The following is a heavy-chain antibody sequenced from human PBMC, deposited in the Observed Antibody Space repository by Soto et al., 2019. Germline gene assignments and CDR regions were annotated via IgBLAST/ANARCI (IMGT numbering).Heavy chain of an antibody. J-gene: IGHJ4*02. CDR2: IRGDFVTT. Sequence: GGSLRLSCATSGFTFSDHAMHWVRQAPGEGLEWVSGIRGDFVTTPYADSVKGRFTISRDNSQNTLYLHMNSLRAEDTARYYCVKEGKMGVEGFDFWGQGTLVTVSS. CDR1: GFTFSDHA. D-gene: IGHD1-26*01. V-gene: IGHV3-23*01. CDR3: VKEGKMGVEGFDF.